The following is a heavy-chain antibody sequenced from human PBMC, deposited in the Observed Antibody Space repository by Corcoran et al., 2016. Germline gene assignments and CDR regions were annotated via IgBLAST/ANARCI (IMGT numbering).Heavy chain of an antibody. J-gene: IGHJ3*02. CDR3: ARAGEQAAGTEDYAFDI. CDR2: INHSGST. V-gene: IGHV4-34*01. D-gene: IGHD6-13*01. CDR1: GGSFSGYY. Sequence: QVQLQQWGAGLLKPSATLSLTGAVYGGSFSGYYWSWIRQPPGKGLEWIGEINHSGSTNYNPSLKSRVTISVDTSKNQFSRKLSSVTAADTAGYYGARAGEQAAGTEDYAFDIWGQGTMVTVSS.